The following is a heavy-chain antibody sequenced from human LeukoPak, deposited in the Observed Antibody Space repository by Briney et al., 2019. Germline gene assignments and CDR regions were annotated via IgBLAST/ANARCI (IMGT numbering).Heavy chain of an antibody. CDR3: ARDKGQLTDAFDI. J-gene: IGHJ3*02. D-gene: IGHD4/OR15-4a*01. V-gene: IGHV4-30-4*01. CDR1: GGSFSDYY. CDR2: IYYSGST. Sequence: SETLSLTCAVYGGSFSDYYWSWIRQPPGKGLEWIGYIYYSGSTYYNPSLKSRVTISVDTSKNQFSLKLSSVTAADTAVYYCARDKGQLTDAFDIWGQGTMVTVSS.